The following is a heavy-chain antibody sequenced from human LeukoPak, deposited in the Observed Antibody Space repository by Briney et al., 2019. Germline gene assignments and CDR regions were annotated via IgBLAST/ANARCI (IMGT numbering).Heavy chain of an antibody. CDR3: ARARDTSGWYLDAFGV. Sequence: ASVKVSCKASGYTFNRYGLTWVRQAPGQGLEWLGWISTYNGNAHYAQKLQGRVTMTIDTSTSTAYVELRSLRSDDTAVYYCARARDTSGWYLDAFGVWGQGTLVTVSS. J-gene: IGHJ3*01. CDR2: ISTYNGNA. V-gene: IGHV1-18*01. CDR1: GYTFNRYG. D-gene: IGHD6-19*01.